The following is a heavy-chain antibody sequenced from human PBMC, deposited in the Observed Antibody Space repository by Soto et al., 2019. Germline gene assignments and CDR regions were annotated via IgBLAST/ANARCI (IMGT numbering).Heavy chain of an antibody. J-gene: IGHJ1*01. D-gene: IGHD6-13*01. CDR2: IWYDGSNK. V-gene: IGHV3-33*08. CDR1: GFTFSSYG. Sequence: GGSLRLSCAASGFTFSSYGMHWVRQAPGKGLEWVAVIWYDGSNKYYADSVKVRFTISRDNSKNTLYLQMNSLRAEDTAVYYGAGDRGIAAAGSLYFQHWGQGTLVTVSS. CDR3: AGDRGIAAAGSLYFQH.